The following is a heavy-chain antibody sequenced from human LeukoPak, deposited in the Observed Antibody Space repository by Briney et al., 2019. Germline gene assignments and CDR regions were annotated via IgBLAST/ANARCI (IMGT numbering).Heavy chain of an antibody. D-gene: IGHD6-19*01. J-gene: IGHJ6*02. Sequence: GASVKVSCKASGGTFSSYAISWVRQAPGQGLEWMGGIIPILGTANYAQKFQGRVTITADESTSTAYMELSSLRSEDTAVYYCARDRSYSSGWYEGFYYYYGMDVWGQGTTVTVSS. V-gene: IGHV1-69*13. CDR1: GGTFSSYA. CDR2: IIPILGTA. CDR3: ARDRSYSSGWYEGFYYYYGMDV.